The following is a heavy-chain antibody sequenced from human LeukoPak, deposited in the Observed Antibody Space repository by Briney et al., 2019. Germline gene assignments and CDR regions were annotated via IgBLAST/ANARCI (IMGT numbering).Heavy chain of an antibody. J-gene: IGHJ3*02. D-gene: IGHD6-13*01. V-gene: IGHV3-23*01. CDR3: AKVIAAAGARDAFDI. Sequence: GGSLRLSCTASGFTFGDYAMSWVRQAPGRGLEWVSAISGSGSSTYYADSVKGRFTISRDNSKNTLYLQMNSLRAEDTAVYYCAKVIAAAGARDAFDIWGQGTMVTVSS. CDR1: GFTFGDYA. CDR2: ISGSGSST.